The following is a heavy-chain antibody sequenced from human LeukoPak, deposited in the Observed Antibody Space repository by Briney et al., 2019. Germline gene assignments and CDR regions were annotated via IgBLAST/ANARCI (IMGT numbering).Heavy chain of an antibody. D-gene: IGHD1-1*01. CDR2: MYYSGST. Sequence: PSETLSLTCTVSGGSISNYYWSWIRQPPGEGLEWIGHMYYSGSTNYNPSLKSRVTISVDTSKNQFSLQLNSVTPEDTAVYYCARVRVDSTTRYYYYYMDVWGKGTTVTVSS. CDR1: GGSISNYY. CDR3: ARVRVDSTTRYYYYYMDV. V-gene: IGHV4-59*12. J-gene: IGHJ6*03.